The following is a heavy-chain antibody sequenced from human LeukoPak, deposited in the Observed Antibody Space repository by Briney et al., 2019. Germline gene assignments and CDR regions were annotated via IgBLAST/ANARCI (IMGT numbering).Heavy chain of an antibody. CDR2: IHRSGSP. J-gene: IGHJ4*02. CDR3: AREILGGFNPGAY. Sequence: PSETLSPTCTVSLDSTTSNFWSWVRQPPGKGLEWIGEIHRSGSPNYNPSLQSRVTISIDRSRNQIVLELSSVTAADTAVYYCAREILGGFNPGAYWGQGILVTVSS. D-gene: IGHD1-14*01. CDR1: LDSTTSNF. V-gene: IGHV4-4*02.